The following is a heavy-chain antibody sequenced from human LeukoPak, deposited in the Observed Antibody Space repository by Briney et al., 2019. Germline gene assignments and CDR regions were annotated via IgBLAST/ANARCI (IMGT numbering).Heavy chain of an antibody. CDR1: GFTFSSYA. Sequence: PGGSLRLSCAASGFTFSSYAMSWVRQAPGKGLEWASAISGSGGSTYYADSVKGRFTISRDNSKNTLYLQMNSLRAEDTAVYYCAKDKERFLEWLFAYWGQGTLVTVSS. CDR2: ISGSGGST. V-gene: IGHV3-23*01. D-gene: IGHD3-3*01. CDR3: AKDKERFLEWLFAY. J-gene: IGHJ4*02.